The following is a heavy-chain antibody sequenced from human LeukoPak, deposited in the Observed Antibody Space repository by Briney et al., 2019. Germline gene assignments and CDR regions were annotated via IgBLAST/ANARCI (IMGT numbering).Heavy chain of an antibody. CDR2: MNPSGGST. CDR1: GYTFTNYY. D-gene: IGHD3-16*02. Sequence: ASVKVSCKASGYTFTNYYMHWMRQAPGQGLEWMGVMNPSGGSTRYAQKFQGRVTMTRDTSTSTVYMELSSLRSEDTAMYYCARDQVTFGGVIAPDYWGQGTLVTVSS. J-gene: IGHJ4*02. V-gene: IGHV1-46*01. CDR3: ARDQVTFGGVIAPDY.